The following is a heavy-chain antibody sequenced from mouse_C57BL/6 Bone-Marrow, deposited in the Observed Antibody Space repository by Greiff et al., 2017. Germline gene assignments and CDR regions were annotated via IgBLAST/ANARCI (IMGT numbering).Heavy chain of an antibody. Sequence: VKLVESGPELVKPGASVKISCKASGYTFTDYYINWVKQRPGQGLEWIGWIFPGSGSTYYNEKFKGKATLTVDKSSSTAYMLLSSLTSEDSAVYFCADYGSSYDWYFDVWGTGTTVTVSS. J-gene: IGHJ1*03. CDR2: IFPGSGST. CDR1: GYTFTDYY. V-gene: IGHV1-75*01. CDR3: ADYGSSYDWYFDV. D-gene: IGHD1-1*01.